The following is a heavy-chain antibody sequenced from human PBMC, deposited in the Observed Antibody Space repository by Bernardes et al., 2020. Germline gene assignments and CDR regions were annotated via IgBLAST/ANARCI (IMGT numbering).Heavy chain of an antibody. Sequence: SETLSLTCTVSGGSISSYHWSWIRQPPGKGLGWIGYIFDSGGTNYNSSLKSRVTISVDTSKSQFSLKLNSVTAADTAVYYCARGLSLRRFDYWGQGTLVTVSS. V-gene: IGHV4-59*12. J-gene: IGHJ4*02. CDR3: ARGLSLRRFDY. CDR2: IFDSGGT. CDR1: GGSISSYH.